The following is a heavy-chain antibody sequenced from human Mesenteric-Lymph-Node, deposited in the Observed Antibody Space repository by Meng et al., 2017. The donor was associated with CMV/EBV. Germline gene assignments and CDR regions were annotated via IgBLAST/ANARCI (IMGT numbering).Heavy chain of an antibody. Sequence: GGSLRLSCAASGFTVSSNYMSWVRQAPGKGLEWVSVIYSGGSTYYADSVKGRFTISRDNSKNTLYLQMNSLRAEDTAVYYCAKGRLVVPAASMFYYGMDVWGQGTTVTVSS. CDR1: GFTVSSNY. D-gene: IGHD2-2*01. CDR2: IYSGGST. J-gene: IGHJ6*02. V-gene: IGHV3-53*01. CDR3: AKGRLVVPAASMFYYGMDV.